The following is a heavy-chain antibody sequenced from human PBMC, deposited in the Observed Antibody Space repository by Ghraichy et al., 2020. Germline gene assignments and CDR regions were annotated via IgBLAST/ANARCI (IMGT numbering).Heavy chain of an antibody. J-gene: IGHJ6*03. Sequence: GGSLRLTCAASGFTVSINYMTWVRQAPGKGLEWVSVIYSSGSTYYADFVKGRFTISRDNSKNTLYLQINSLRAEDTAVYYCARGVNYDFWRDYSYYMDVWGKGTTVTVSS. CDR3: ARGVNYDFWRDYSYYMDV. D-gene: IGHD3-3*01. CDR2: IYSSGST. V-gene: IGHV3-53*01. CDR1: GFTVSINY.